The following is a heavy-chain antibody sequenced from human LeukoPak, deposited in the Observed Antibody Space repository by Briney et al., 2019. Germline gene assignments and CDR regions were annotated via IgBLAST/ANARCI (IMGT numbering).Heavy chain of an antibody. CDR1: GFTFSNYA. CDR2: ISGSNGNT. J-gene: IGHJ6*02. CDR3: AKVLLWFGEYYYYGMDV. V-gene: IGHV3-23*01. Sequence: SGGSLRLSCAASGFTFSNYAMTWVRQAPGKGLEWVSVISGSNGNTYYADSVKGRFTISRDNSKNTLYLQMNSLRAEDTAVYYCAKVLLWFGEYYYYGMDVWGQGTTVTVSS. D-gene: IGHD3-10*01.